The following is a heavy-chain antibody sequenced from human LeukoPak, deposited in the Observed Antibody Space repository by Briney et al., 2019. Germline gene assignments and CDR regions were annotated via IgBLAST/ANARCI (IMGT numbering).Heavy chain of an antibody. CDR2: ISSSSSYI. J-gene: IGHJ5*02. CDR3: AREIAAAGTGWFDP. V-gene: IGHV3-21*01. Sequence: GALRLSCAASGFTFSSYSMNWVRQAPGKGLEWVSSISSSSSYIYYADSVKGRFTISRDNAKNSLYLQMNSLRAEDTAVYYCAREIAAAGTGWFDPWGQGTLVTVSS. CDR1: GFTFSSYS. D-gene: IGHD6-13*01.